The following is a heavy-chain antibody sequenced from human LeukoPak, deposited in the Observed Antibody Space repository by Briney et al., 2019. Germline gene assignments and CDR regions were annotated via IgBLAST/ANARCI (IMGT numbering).Heavy chain of an antibody. V-gene: IGHV1-3*04. J-gene: IGHJ4*02. Sequence: ASVKVSCKSSGYTSSSYGISWMRQAPGQRLDWMGWIRTDNGDTKYSQKFQGRVTLTRDTSASTVYVELNSLRSEDTAVYYCGRGGSSGVDYWGQGTLVTVSS. CDR1: GYTSSSYG. CDR2: IRTDNGDT. CDR3: GRGGSSGVDY. D-gene: IGHD2-15*01.